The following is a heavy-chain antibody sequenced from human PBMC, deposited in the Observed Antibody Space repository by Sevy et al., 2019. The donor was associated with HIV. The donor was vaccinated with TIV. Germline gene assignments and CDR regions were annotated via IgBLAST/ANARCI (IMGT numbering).Heavy chain of an antibody. CDR1: GGSISSSSYY. CDR3: AITHRTGGY. J-gene: IGHJ4*02. D-gene: IGHD3-10*01. Sequence: SETLSLTCTVSGGSISSSSYYWGWIRQPPGKGLEWIGSIYYSGSTYYNPSLKSRVTISVDTSKNQFSLKLSSVTAADTAVYYCAITHRTGGYWGQGTLVTFSS. CDR2: IYYSGST. V-gene: IGHV4-39*01.